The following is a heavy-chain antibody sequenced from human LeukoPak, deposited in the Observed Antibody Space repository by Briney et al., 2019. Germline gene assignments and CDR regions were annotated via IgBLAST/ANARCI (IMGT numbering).Heavy chain of an antibody. V-gene: IGHV3-7*01. J-gene: IGHJ4*02. CDR2: LHADGNEK. CDR3: ARWFGEPPNFDY. D-gene: IGHD3-10*01. CDR1: GFSLSGYW. Sequence: GGSLRLSCAAYGFSLSGYWMSWVRQAPGKGLEWVARLHADGNEKYFVHSVKGRFTVSRDNAKNSLYLQMNSLRVEDTAVYYCARWFGEPPNFDYWGQGTLVTVSS.